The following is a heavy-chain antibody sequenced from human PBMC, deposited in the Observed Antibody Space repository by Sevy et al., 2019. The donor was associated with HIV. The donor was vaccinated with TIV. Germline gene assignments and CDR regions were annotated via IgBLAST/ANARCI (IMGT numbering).Heavy chain of an antibody. CDR2: IYTSGST. J-gene: IGHJ4*02. D-gene: IGHD3-22*01. CDR3: AGYYYDSSGYYYFDY. Sequence: ASETLSLTYTVSGGSISSYYWSWIRQPAGKGLEWIGRIYTSGSTNYNPSLKSRVTMSVDTSKNQFSLKLSSVTAADTAVYYCAGYYYDSSGYYYFDYWGQGTLVTVSS. V-gene: IGHV4-4*07. CDR1: GGSISSYY.